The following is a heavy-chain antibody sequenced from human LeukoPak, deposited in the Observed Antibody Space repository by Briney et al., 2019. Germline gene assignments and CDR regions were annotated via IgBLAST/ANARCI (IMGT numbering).Heavy chain of an antibody. CDR1: GGSISSYY. J-gene: IGHJ6*02. CDR3: ARHTKVTGISYGMDV. CDR2: IYYSGST. Sequence: SETLSLTCTVSGGSISSYYWSWIRQPPGKGLEWIGYIYYSGSTNYNPSLKSRVTISVDTSKNQFSLKVSSVTAADTAVYYCARHTKVTGISYGMDVWGQGTTVTVSS. V-gene: IGHV4-59*08. D-gene: IGHD2-21*02.